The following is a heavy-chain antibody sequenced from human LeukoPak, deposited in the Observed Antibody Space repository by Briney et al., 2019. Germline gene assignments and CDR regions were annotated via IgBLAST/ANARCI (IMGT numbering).Heavy chain of an antibody. CDR1: GFTFSSYA. CDR3: AKGDYDILTSFDS. J-gene: IGHJ4*02. V-gene: IGHV3-23*01. D-gene: IGHD3-9*01. Sequence: GGSLRLSCAASGFTFSSYAMSWVRQAPGKGLEWVSGSGSGGSTYHADSVKGRFTISRDNFKNTLYLQMNSLRAEDTAVYFCAKGDYDILTSFDSWGQGTLVTVSS. CDR2: SGSGGST.